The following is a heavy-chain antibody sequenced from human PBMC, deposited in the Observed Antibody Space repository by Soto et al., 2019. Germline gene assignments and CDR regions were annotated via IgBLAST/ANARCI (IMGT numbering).Heavy chain of an antibody. V-gene: IGHV3-15*07. Sequence: EVQLVESGGGLVKPGGSLGLSCAASGFTFSNAWMNWVRQAPGKGLEWVGRIKSKTDGGTTDYAAPVKGRFTISRDESKNTLYLQMNSLKTGDTAVYYCTTAINYDYVWGSYRPRRYFDYWGQGTLVTVSS. CDR1: GFTFSNAW. J-gene: IGHJ4*02. CDR2: IKSKTDGGTT. D-gene: IGHD3-16*02. CDR3: TTAINYDYVWGSYRPRRYFDY.